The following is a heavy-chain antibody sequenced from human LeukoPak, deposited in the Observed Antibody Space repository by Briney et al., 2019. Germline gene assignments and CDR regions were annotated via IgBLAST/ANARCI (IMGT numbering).Heavy chain of an antibody. CDR1: GGSISSGDYF. CDR2: IYYSGST. V-gene: IGHV4-30-4*08. J-gene: IGHJ6*03. CDR3: ARIGYCTSSSCYTSYYYYMDV. D-gene: IGHD2-2*02. Sequence: SETLSLTCTVSGGSISSGDYFWSWSCQPPGKGLEWIGYIYYSGSTYYNPSLKSRVTISVDTSKNQFSLKLSSVTAADTAVYYCARIGYCTSSSCYTSYYYYMDVWGKGTTVTVSS.